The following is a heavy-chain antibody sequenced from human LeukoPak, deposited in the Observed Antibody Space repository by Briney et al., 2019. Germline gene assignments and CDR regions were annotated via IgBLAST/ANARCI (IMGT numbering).Heavy chain of an antibody. D-gene: IGHD3-10*01. CDR1: NGSISSYH. CDR2: ILTSRTT. V-gene: IGHV4-4*09. Sequence: SETLSLTCTVSNGSISSYHWSWVRQPPGKGLEWIGYILTSRTTNYNPSLKSLLTISVGTSKNRFTLKLSSVTAADTAVYYCARLRVSGSYLYYFDYWGQGTLVTVSS. CDR3: ARLRVSGSYLYYFDY. J-gene: IGHJ4*02.